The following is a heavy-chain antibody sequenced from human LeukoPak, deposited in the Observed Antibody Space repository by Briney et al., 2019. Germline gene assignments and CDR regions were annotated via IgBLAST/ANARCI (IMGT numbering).Heavy chain of an antibody. CDR1: GGTFSSYA. Sequence: AASVKVSCKASGGTFSSYAISWVRQAPGQGLEWMGGIIPIFGTANYAQKFLGRVTITADESASTAYMELSSLRSEDTAVYYCAREVVGATNFDYWGQGTLVTVSS. CDR2: IIPIFGTA. D-gene: IGHD1-26*01. J-gene: IGHJ4*02. V-gene: IGHV1-69*13. CDR3: AREVVGATNFDY.